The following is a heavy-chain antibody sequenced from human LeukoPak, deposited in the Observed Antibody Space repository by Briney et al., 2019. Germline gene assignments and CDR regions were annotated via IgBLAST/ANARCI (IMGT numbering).Heavy chain of an antibody. CDR1: GFTFSSYG. V-gene: IGHV3-33*01. Sequence: GGSLRLSCAASGFTFSSYGMHWVRQAPGKGLEWVAVIWYGGSNKYYADSVKGRFTISRDNSKNTLYLQMNSLRAEDTAVYYCARDRDYGDYYFDYWGQGTLVTVSS. CDR2: IWYGGSNK. CDR3: ARDRDYGDYYFDY. D-gene: IGHD4-17*01. J-gene: IGHJ4*02.